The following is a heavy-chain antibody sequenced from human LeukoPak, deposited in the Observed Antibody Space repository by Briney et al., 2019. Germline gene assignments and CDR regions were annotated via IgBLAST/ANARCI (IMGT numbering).Heavy chain of an antibody. CDR1: GGTFSSYA. CDR2: IIPILGIA. Sequence: GASVKVSCKASGGTFSSYAISWVRQAPGQGLEWTGRIIPILGIANYAQKFQGRVTITADKSTSTAYMELSSLRSEDTAVYYCARKYYDILTGYYGPADYWGQGTLVTVSS. V-gene: IGHV1-69*04. CDR3: ARKYYDILTGYYGPADY. D-gene: IGHD3-9*01. J-gene: IGHJ4*02.